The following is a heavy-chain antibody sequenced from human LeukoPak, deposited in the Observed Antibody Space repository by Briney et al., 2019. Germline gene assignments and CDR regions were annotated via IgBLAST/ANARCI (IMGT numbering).Heavy chain of an antibody. CDR1: GFTFGDYA. V-gene: IGHV3-49*03. J-gene: IGHJ4*02. Sequence: GGSLRLSCTASGFTFGDYAMSWFRQAPGKGLEWVGFIRSKAYGGTTEYAASVKGRFTISRDDSKSIAYLQMNSLGTEDTAVYYCTRDLPSTVTYYFDYWGQGTLVTVSS. CDR2: IRSKAYGGTT. D-gene: IGHD4-17*01. CDR3: TRDLPSTVTYYFDY.